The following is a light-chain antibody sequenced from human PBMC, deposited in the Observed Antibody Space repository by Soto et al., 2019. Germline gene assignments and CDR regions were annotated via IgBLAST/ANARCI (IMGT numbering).Light chain of an antibody. Sequence: ETVLTQSPGTLSLSPGERATLSCRASQNIRSNYLAWYRQTPGQAPRLLIYGASNRATGIADRFSGSGSGTDFTLIISRLEPEDFALYYCQQYGSSPWTFGKGTKVEIK. J-gene: IGKJ1*01. CDR2: GAS. CDR3: QQYGSSPWT. V-gene: IGKV3-20*01. CDR1: QNIRSNY.